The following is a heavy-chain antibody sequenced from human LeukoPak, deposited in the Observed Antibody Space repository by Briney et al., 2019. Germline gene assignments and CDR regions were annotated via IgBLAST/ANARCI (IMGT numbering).Heavy chain of an antibody. J-gene: IGHJ4*02. CDR3: ARRRRTMVRGVMGYFDY. D-gene: IGHD3-10*01. Sequence: SETLSLTCSVSGGSISSYYWSWIRQPPGKGLEWIGEINHSGSTNYNPSLKSRVTISVDTSKNQFSLKLSSVAAADTAVYCCARRRRTMVRGVMGYFDYWGQGTLVTVSS. CDR2: INHSGST. V-gene: IGHV4-34*01. CDR1: GGSISSYY.